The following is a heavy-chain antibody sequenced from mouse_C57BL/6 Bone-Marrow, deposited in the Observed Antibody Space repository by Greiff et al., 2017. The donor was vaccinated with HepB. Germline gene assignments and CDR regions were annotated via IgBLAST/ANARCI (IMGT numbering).Heavy chain of an antibody. CDR1: GYAFTNYL. Sequence: QVQLKESGAELVRPGTSVKVSCKASGYAFTNYLIEWVKQRPGQGLEWIGVINPGSGGTNYNEKFKGKATLTADKSSSTAYMQLSSLTSEDSAVYFCARSDFMTNPAWFAYWGQGTLVTVSA. CDR2: INPGSGGT. V-gene: IGHV1-54*01. J-gene: IGHJ3*01. CDR3: ARSDFMTNPAWFAY. D-gene: IGHD1-1*01.